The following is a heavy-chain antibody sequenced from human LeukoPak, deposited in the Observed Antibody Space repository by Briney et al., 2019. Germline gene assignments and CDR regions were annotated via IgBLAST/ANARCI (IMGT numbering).Heavy chain of an antibody. CDR2: IYYTGST. CDR1: GXSINNYY. Sequence: PSETLSLTCTVSGXSINNYYGSWIRQPPGKGLEWIGYIYYTGSTSYNPSLKSRATISVDTSKNQFSLELTSVTPADTAVYYCARGVVGARRYFDLWGRGALVTVSS. J-gene: IGHJ2*01. D-gene: IGHD1-26*01. V-gene: IGHV4-59*01. CDR3: ARGVVGARRYFDL.